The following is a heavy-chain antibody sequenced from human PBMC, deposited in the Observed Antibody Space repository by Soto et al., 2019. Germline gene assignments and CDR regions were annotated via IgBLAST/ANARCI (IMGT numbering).Heavy chain of an antibody. D-gene: IGHD2-15*01. CDR3: ARDLTRYCSGGSCYLHAFDI. V-gene: IGHV3-21*01. Sequence: GGSLRLSCAASGFTFSSYAMSWVRQAPGKGLEWVSSISSSSSYIYYADSVKGRFTISRDNAKNSLYLQMNSLRAEDTAVYYCARDLTRYCSGGSCYLHAFDIWGQGTMVTVSS. J-gene: IGHJ3*02. CDR1: GFTFSSYA. CDR2: ISSSSSYI.